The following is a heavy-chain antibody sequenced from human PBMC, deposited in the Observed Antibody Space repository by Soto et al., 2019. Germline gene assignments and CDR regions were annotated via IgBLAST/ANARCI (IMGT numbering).Heavy chain of an antibody. CDR2: ADSSGVYT. V-gene: IGHV3-20*04. D-gene: IGHD6-13*01. CDR3: AKDHSSRWYTTPGY. Sequence: GGSLRLSCVASGFNFGGFGMYWFRQAPGKGLEFVSAADSSGVYTYYEDSVKGRFTISRDNAKNSLYLQMSSLRAEDTAFYYCAKDHSSRWYTTPGYWGQGTLVTVSS. CDR1: GFNFGGFG. J-gene: IGHJ4*02.